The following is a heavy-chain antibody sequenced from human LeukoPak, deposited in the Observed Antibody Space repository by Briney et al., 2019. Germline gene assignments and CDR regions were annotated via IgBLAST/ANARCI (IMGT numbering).Heavy chain of an antibody. CDR3: ARDYGGNIRGYFDY. CDR1: GFTVSSTY. D-gene: IGHD4-23*01. J-gene: IGHJ4*02. V-gene: IGHV3-66*01. Sequence: GGSLRLSCAASGFTVSSTYMSWVRQAPGKGLEWVSVIYSGGSTYYADSVEGRSTISRDNSKNTLYLQMNSLRVEDTAVYYCARDYGGNIRGYFDYWGQGTLVTVSS. CDR2: IYSGGST.